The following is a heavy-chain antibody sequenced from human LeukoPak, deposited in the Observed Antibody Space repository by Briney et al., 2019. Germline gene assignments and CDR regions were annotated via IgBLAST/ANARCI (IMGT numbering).Heavy chain of an antibody. D-gene: IGHD3-10*01. J-gene: IGHJ4*02. CDR2: IKQDGREK. CDR3: ARDLYYGSGTPPYSFDY. Sequence: GGSLRLSCAASGFTFSSYWMSRVRQAPGKGLEWVANIKQDGREKYYVDSMKGRFTISRDNAKNSLYLQMNSLRAEDTAVYYCARDLYYGSGTPPYSFDYWGQGTLVTVSS. V-gene: IGHV3-7*01. CDR1: GFTFSSYW.